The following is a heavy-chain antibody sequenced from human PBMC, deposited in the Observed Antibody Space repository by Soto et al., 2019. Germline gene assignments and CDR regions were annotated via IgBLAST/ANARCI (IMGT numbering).Heavy chain of an antibody. V-gene: IGHV4-34*01. CDR1: GGSFSGYY. D-gene: IGHD6-13*01. Sequence: KTSERMYLTCAVYGGSFSGYYWSRIRQRTGKGLEWMGEINHSGSTNYNPSLKSRVTISVDTSKNQFSLKLSSVTAADTAVYYCARVSGYSSSWYPYYAGMDVWGQGTTVTVYS. J-gene: IGHJ6*02. CDR2: INHSGST. CDR3: ARVSGYSSSWYPYYAGMDV.